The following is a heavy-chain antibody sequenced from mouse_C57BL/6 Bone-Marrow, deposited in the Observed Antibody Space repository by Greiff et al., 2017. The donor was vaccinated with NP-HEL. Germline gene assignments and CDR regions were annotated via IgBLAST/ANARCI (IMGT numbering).Heavy chain of an antibody. CDR1: GYTFTSYW. Sequence: QVQLQQPGAELVKPGASVKMSCKASGYTFTSYWITWVKQRPGQGLEWIGDIYPGSGSTNYNEKFKSKATLTVDTSSSTAYMQLSSLISEDSAVYYCARPYYGYDPYWYFDVWGTGTTVTVSS. V-gene: IGHV1-55*01. J-gene: IGHJ1*03. CDR2: IYPGSGST. CDR3: ARPYYGYDPYWYFDV. D-gene: IGHD2-9*01.